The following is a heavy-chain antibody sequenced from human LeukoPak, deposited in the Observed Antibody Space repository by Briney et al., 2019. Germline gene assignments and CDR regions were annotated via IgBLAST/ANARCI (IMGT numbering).Heavy chain of an antibody. CDR1: GFTFSSYN. CDR2: IDSGGRYT. D-gene: IGHD2-2*01. J-gene: IGHJ4*02. V-gene: IGHV3-21*01. CDR3: ARVGGLCTSISCPPSDY. Sequence: PGGSLRLSCAASGFTFSSYNMDWVRQAPGKGLVCVSFIDSGGRYTYQADSVKGRFTISRDNAKSTVFLQMNSLRAEDTAVYYCARVGGLCTSISCPPSDYWGQGTLDTVSS.